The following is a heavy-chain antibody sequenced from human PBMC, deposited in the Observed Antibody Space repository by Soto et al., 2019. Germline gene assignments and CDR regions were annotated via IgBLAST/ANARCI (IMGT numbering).Heavy chain of an antibody. CDR2: ISYSGTI. V-gene: IGHV4-30-4*01. CDR3: VRGLGRRFTEWPRFDP. D-gene: IGHD3-3*01. J-gene: IGHJ5*02. Sequence: SETLSLTCIVSGASISSGDYYWTWVRQPPGKGLEWVGHISYSGTIDYSPSLKSRVTISLDTSKNQFSLNLKSVTAADTAVYYCVRGLGRRFTEWPRFDPWGQGIQVTVSS. CDR1: GASISSGDYY.